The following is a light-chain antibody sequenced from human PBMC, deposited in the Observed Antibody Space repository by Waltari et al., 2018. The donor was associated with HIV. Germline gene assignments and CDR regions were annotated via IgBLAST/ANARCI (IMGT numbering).Light chain of an antibody. CDR1: SSNIGAGYD. J-gene: IGLJ1*01. CDR3: QSYDRGLSGSYV. Sequence: QSVLTQPPSVSGSAGQRVSISCTGRSSNIGAGYDVYLYQQLPGTAPKLPIYGNNNRPSGVPDRFSGSKSGTSASLAISGLQSEDESDYYCQSYDRGLSGSYVFGTGTKVTV. V-gene: IGLV1-40*01. CDR2: GNN.